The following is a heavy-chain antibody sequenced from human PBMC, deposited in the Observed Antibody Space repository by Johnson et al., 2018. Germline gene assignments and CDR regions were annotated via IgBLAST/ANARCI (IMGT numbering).Heavy chain of an antibody. CDR3: ARVSLDYVWGSYRYDAFDI. V-gene: IGHV3-7*01. CDR1: GFTFSSYW. J-gene: IGHJ3*02. CDR2: IKQDGSEK. D-gene: IGHD3-16*02. Sequence: VQLVQSGGGVVQPGGSLRLSCAASGFTFSSYWMSWVRQAPGKGLEWVANIKQDGSEKYYVDSVKGRFPISRDNAKNSLFLQMNSLRAEDTAVYYCARVSLDYVWGSYRYDAFDIWGQGTMVTVSS.